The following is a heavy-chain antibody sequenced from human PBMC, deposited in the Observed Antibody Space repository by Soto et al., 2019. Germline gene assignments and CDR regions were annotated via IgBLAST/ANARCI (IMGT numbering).Heavy chain of an antibody. CDR2: IYYSGST. Sequence: ETLSLTCTVSGGSVSSGSYYWSWIRQPPGKGLEWIGYIYYSGSTNYNPSLKSRVTISVDTSKNQFSLKLSSVTAADTAVYYCARDLPLSYSKTPRWFDPWGQGTLVTVSS. CDR3: ARDLPLSYSKTPRWFDP. CDR1: GGSVSSGSYY. J-gene: IGHJ5*02. D-gene: IGHD4-4*01. V-gene: IGHV4-61*01.